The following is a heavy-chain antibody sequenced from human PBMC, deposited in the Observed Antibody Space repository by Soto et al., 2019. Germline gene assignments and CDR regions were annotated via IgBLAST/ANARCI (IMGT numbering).Heavy chain of an antibody. Sequence: LRLSCAASGFAFSIYGMHWVRQAPGKGLEWVAVISYDGSNKYYADSVKGRFTISRDNSKNTLYLQMNSLRAEDTAVYYCARFCISTSCYASFDYWGQGTPVTVSS. D-gene: IGHD2-2*01. CDR3: ARFCISTSCYASFDY. CDR2: ISYDGSNK. J-gene: IGHJ4*02. CDR1: GFAFSIYG. V-gene: IGHV3-30-3*01.